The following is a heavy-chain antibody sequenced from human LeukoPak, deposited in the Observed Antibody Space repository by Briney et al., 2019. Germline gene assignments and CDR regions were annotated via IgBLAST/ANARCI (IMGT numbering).Heavy chain of an antibody. CDR1: SGSISSSSYY. J-gene: IGHJ6*02. CDR3: ARGGRYFDYYYYGMDV. CDR2: INHSGST. Sequence: SETLSLTRTVSSGSISSSSYYWGWIRQPPGKGLEWIGEINHSGSTIYNPSLKSRVTISVDTSKNQFSLKLSSVTAADTAVYYCARGGRYFDYYYYGMDVWGQGTTVTVSS. D-gene: IGHD3-9*01. V-gene: IGHV4-39*07.